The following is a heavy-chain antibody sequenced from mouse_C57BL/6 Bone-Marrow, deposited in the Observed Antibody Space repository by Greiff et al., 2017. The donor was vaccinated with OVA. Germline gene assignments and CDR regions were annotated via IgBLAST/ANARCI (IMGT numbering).Heavy chain of an antibody. CDR2: IYPGSGST. Sequence: QVQLQQPGAELVKPGASVKMSCKASGYTFTSYWITWVKQRPGQGLEWIGDIYPGSGSTNYNEKFKSKATLTVDTSSSTAYMQLSSLTSEDSAVYYCARKGYYSNYDDFDYWGQGTTLTVSS. V-gene: IGHV1-55*01. CDR1: GYTFTSYW. CDR3: ARKGYYSNYDDFDY. D-gene: IGHD2-5*01. J-gene: IGHJ2*01.